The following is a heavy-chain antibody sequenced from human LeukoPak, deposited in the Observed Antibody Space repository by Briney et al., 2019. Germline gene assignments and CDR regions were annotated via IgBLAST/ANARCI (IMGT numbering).Heavy chain of an antibody. Sequence: RSKANSYATAYAASVKGRFTISRDDSKNTAYLQMNSLKTEDTAVYYCTRRYGSGSYGMDVWG. J-gene: IGHJ6*02. D-gene: IGHD3-10*01. CDR2: RSKANSYAT. CDR3: TRRYGSGSYGMDV. V-gene: IGHV3-73*01.